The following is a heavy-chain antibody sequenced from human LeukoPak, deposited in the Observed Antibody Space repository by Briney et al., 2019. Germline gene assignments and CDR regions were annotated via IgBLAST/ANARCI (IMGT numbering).Heavy chain of an antibody. CDR3: ARVQVTTLSGRDY. CDR2: INPNSGGT. D-gene: IGHD4-17*01. J-gene: IGHJ4*02. V-gene: IGHV1-2*02. Sequence: GASVKVSCKASGYTFTGYYMHWVRQAPGQGLEWMGWINPNSGGTNYARKFQGRVTMTRDTSISTAYMELSRLRSDDTAVYYCARVQVTTLSGRDYWGQGTLVTVSS. CDR1: GYTFTGYY.